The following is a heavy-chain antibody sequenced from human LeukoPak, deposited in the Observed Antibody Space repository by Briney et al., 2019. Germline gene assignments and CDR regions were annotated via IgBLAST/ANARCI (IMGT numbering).Heavy chain of an antibody. CDR1: GGSFSGYY. Sequence: SETLSLTCAVYGGSFSGYYWSWIRQPAGKGLEWIGRIYTSGSTNYNPSLKSRVTISVDTSKNQFSLKLSSVTAADTAVYYCARGRYFDWLDWGQGTLVTVSS. CDR3: ARGRYFDWLD. CDR2: IYTSGST. D-gene: IGHD3-9*01. J-gene: IGHJ4*02. V-gene: IGHV4-59*10.